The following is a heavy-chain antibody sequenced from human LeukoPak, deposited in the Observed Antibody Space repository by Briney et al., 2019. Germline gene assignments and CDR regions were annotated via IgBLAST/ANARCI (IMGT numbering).Heavy chain of an antibody. CDR3: ARAGDSGSYNAFDI. V-gene: IGHV3-33*01. D-gene: IGHD3-10*01. CDR2: IYYDGYNT. J-gene: IGHJ3*02. CDR1: GFTFSIDG. Sequence: QPGGSLRLSCAASGFTFSIDGLHWARQAPGKGLEGVAVIYYDGYNTYYADSVKGRFTISRDNSKNMMYLQMDSLSPEDTAVYYCARAGDSGSYNAFDIWGPGTMVTVSS.